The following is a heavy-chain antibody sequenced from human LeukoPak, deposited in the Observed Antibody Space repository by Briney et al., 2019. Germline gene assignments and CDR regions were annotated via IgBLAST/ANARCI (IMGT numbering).Heavy chain of an antibody. CDR2: IYPRDSDT. D-gene: IGHD5-18*01. J-gene: IGHJ4*02. CDR3: ARHTPMAPYYFDY. V-gene: IGHV5-51*01. CDR1: GYSFTNYW. Sequence: HGEPLKISCKGSGYSFTNYWIGWVRQMPGKGLEWMGIIYPRDSDTRYSPSFQGQVTISADKSISTAYLQWSSLKASDTAMYYCARHTPMAPYYFDYWGQGTLVTVSS.